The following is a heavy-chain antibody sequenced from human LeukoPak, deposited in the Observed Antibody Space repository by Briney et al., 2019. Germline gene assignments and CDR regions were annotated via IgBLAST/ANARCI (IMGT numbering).Heavy chain of an antibody. CDR2: IYHSVST. J-gene: IGHJ4*02. D-gene: IGHD1-1*01. Sequence: SGTLSLTCAVSGGSISSSNWWSWVRQPPGKGLEWIGEIYHSVSTNYNPSLRSRVTISVDKSKNQFSLKLSSVTAADTAVYYCARSRGPTGTCYFDYWGQGTLVTVSS. V-gene: IGHV4-4*02. CDR1: GGSISSSNW. CDR3: ARSRGPTGTCYFDY.